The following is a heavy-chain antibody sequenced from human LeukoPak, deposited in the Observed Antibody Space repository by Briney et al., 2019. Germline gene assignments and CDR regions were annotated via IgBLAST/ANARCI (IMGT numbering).Heavy chain of an antibody. CDR3: ARARRRDGYNYFDY. CDR1: GGSISSGSYY. Sequence: SETLSLTCTVSGGSISSGSYYWSWIRQPPGKGLEWIGYIYYSGSTNYNPSLKSRVTISVDTSKNQFSLKLSSVTAADTAVYYCARARRRDGYNYFDYWGQGTLVTVSS. CDR2: IYYSGST. V-gene: IGHV4-61*01. J-gene: IGHJ4*02. D-gene: IGHD5-24*01.